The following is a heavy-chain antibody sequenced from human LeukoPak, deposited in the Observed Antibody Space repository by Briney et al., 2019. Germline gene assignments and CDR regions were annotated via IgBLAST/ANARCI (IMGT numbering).Heavy chain of an antibody. V-gene: IGHV3-48*03. D-gene: IGHD3-10*01. CDR3: ASTLLWFGELKE. J-gene: IGHJ4*02. Sequence: GGSLRLSCAASGFTFSSYEMNWVRQAPGKGLEWVSYISSSGSTIYYADSVKGRFTISRDNAKNSLYLQMNSLRAEDTAVYYCASTLLWFGELKEGGQGTLVTVSS. CDR1: GFTFSSYE. CDR2: ISSSGSTI.